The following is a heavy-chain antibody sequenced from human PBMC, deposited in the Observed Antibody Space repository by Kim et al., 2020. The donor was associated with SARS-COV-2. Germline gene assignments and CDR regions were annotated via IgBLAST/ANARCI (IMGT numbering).Heavy chain of an antibody. CDR3: AKVGLGLELGLGYYYGMDV. Sequence: GGSLRLSCAASGFTFSSYAMSWVRQAPGKGLEWVSAISGSGGSTYYADSVKGRFTISRDNSKNTLYLQMNSLRAEDTAVYYCAKVGLGLELGLGYYYGMDVWGQGTTVTVSS. D-gene: IGHD1-7*01. CDR1: GFTFSSYA. J-gene: IGHJ6*02. V-gene: IGHV3-23*01. CDR2: ISGSGGST.